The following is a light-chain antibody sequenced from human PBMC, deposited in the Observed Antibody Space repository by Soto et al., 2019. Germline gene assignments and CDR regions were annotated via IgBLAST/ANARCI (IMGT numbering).Light chain of an antibody. CDR1: QSFSSSY. Sequence: EIVLTQSPGTLSLSPGERATLSCRASQSFSSSYLAWYQQKPGQAPRLLIYEASSRATGIPDRFRGSGSGTDFTLTISRLEPEDFAVYYCQQYGSSPWTFGQGTKVEI. CDR3: QQYGSSPWT. V-gene: IGKV3-20*01. CDR2: EAS. J-gene: IGKJ1*01.